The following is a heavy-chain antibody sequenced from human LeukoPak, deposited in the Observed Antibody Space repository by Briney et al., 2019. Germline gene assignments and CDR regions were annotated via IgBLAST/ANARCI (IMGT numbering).Heavy chain of an antibody. J-gene: IGHJ3*02. D-gene: IGHD5-24*01. CDR3: VRGYNSFDI. V-gene: IGHV3-72*01. CDR1: GFTFSGSA. Sequence: PGGSLRLSCAASGFTFSGSALHWVRQASGKGLEWVGRTRSRAKSHTTEYAASVKGRFTISRDDSTKSMYLQMNSLKNEDTAVYYCVRGYNSFDIWGQGTMVTVSS. CDR2: TRSRAKSHTT.